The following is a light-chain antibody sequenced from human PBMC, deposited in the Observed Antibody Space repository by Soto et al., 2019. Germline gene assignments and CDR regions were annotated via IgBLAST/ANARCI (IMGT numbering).Light chain of an antibody. CDR3: QQYGSSPPCT. Sequence: ELVLTQSPGTLSLSPGERATLSCRASQSVSSSYLAWYQQKPGQAPRLLIYGASSRATGIPDRFSGSGSGTDFTLTISRLEPEDFAVYYCQQYGSSPPCTFGQGTKVDIK. CDR1: QSVSSSY. V-gene: IGKV3-20*01. CDR2: GAS. J-gene: IGKJ2*02.